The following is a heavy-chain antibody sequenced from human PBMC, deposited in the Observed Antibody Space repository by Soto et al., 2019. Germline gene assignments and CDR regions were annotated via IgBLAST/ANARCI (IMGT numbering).Heavy chain of an antibody. CDR1: GGSMGGYE. Sequence: SETLSLTCILSGGSMGGYEWAWIRESPARGLKYIGAVSDYTSGDSNPSFRSRVSISMDSSKRQFSLSLHSVTAADTATYYCARLVSAGVNNRHFDIWGQGALVTAPQ. V-gene: IGHV4-59*08. CDR3: ARLVSAGVNNRHFDI. D-gene: IGHD1-1*01. J-gene: IGHJ5*02. CDR2: VSDYTSG.